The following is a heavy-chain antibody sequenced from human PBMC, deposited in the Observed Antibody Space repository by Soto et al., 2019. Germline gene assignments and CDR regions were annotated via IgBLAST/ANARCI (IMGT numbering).Heavy chain of an antibody. CDR2: ISGSGSGP. J-gene: IGHJ4*02. CDR3: AKLQSSRALDY. CDR1: GFTFSNYD. Sequence: EVLLLESGGGLVQPGGSLRLSCAASGFTFSNYDMGWVRQAPGKGLELVSFISGSGSGPYYADSGKHLFTISRDDAENTLYLHMNRLRVRHTAVYYCAKLQSSRALDYWGQGTLVTVSS. D-gene: IGHD6-6*01. V-gene: IGHV3-23*01.